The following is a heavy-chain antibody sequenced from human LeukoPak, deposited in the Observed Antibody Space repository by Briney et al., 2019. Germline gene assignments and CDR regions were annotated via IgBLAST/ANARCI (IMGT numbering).Heavy chain of an antibody. J-gene: IGHJ6*02. V-gene: IGHV3-74*01. CDR1: GFTSTRYW. CDR3: TSYLTSIPPGMDV. D-gene: IGHD2/OR15-2a*01. CDR2: ICTVGSST. Sequence: PRGSLRLSCAASGFTSTRYWMHWVRQAPGKGRVWVSRICTVGSSTSYADSVKGRFTISRDNGKNTLYLQMNSLRAEDTAVYYCTSYLTSIPPGMDVWGQGTTVTVSS.